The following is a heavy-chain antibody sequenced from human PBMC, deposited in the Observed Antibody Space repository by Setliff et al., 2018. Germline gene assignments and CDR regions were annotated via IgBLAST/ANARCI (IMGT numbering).Heavy chain of an antibody. D-gene: IGHD3-16*02. V-gene: IGHV3-7*03. Sequence: GGSLRLSCAASGFMFRGYLMAWVRQAPGKGLEWVASIRQDGFEKHYVDSVKGRFTISRDNGEDSMYLQMSSLRAEDTAVYFCARRNYRTALDYWGQGTLVTVSS. CDR3: ARRNYRTALDY. CDR2: IRQDGFEK. J-gene: IGHJ4*02. CDR1: GFMFRGYL.